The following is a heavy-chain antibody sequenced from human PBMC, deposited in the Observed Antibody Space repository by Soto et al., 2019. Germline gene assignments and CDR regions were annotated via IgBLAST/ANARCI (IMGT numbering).Heavy chain of an antibody. CDR2: ISYDGNGK. D-gene: IGHD2-2*01. V-gene: IGHV3-30*15. CDR3: ARGCITTSCPTFDY. J-gene: IGHJ4*02. Sequence: QVQLVESGGGVVQPGRSLRLSCAASGFTFTDYALHWVRQAPGQGLEWVASISYDGNGKFYADSVKGRFTISRESSNNTLYLQMSSLRGEDTAIYYCARGCITTSCPTFDYWGQGSLVTVSS. CDR1: GFTFTDYA.